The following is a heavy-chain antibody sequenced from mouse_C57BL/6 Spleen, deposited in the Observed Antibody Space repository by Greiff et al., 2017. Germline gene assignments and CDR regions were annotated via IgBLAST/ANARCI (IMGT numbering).Heavy chain of an antibody. Sequence: QVQLQESGPGLVQPSPCLSITCTVSGFSLTSYGVHWVRQSPGKGLEWLGVICRGGSTDYNAAFISRLSISKDNSKSQVFFKMNSLQADDTAIYYCARNPRWYFDVWGTGTTVTVSS. CDR2: ICRGGST. V-gene: IGHV2-2*01. CDR3: ARNPRWYFDV. J-gene: IGHJ1*03. CDR1: GFSLTSYG.